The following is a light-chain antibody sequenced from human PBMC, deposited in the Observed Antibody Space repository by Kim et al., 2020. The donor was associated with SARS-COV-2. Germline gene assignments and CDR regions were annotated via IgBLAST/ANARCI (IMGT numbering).Light chain of an antibody. CDR2: AAS. J-gene: IGKJ4*01. V-gene: IGKV1-NL1*01. CDR1: QGISNS. Sequence: DIQMTQSPSSLSASVGDRVTITCRASQGISNSLAWYQQKPGKAPKLLLYAASTLESGVPPRFIGSGSGTDHTLTVSSLQPEDFATYYCQQYYNIPLTFGGGTKVEIK. CDR3: QQYYNIPLT.